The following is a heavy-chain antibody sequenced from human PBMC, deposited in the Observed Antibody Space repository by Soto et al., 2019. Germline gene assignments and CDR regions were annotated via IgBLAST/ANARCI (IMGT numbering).Heavy chain of an antibody. CDR1: GGSISSSSYY. Sequence: SETLSLTCTVSGGSISSSSYYWGWIRQPPGKGLEWIGSIYYSGSTYYNPSLKSRVTISVDTSKNQFSLEVRSVTASDTAVYYCASNEEYYFDYWGQGTLVTVS. CDR3: ASNEEYYFDY. J-gene: IGHJ4*02. V-gene: IGHV4-39*01. CDR2: IYYSGST.